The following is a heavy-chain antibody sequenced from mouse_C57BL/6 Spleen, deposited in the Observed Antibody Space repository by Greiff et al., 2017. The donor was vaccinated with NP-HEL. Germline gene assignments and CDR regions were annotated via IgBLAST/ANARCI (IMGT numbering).Heavy chain of an antibody. CDR1: GYAFSSYW. Sequence: QVHVKQSGAELVKPGASVKISCKASGYAFSSYWMNWVKQRPGKGLEWIGQIYPGDGDTNYNGKFKGKATLTADKSSGTAYMQRRSLTSEDSAVYVCARTTVVATKNWYCDVWGTGTTVTVAA. CDR3: ARTTVVATKNWYCDV. CDR2: IYPGDGDT. J-gene: IGHJ1*03. D-gene: IGHD1-1*01. V-gene: IGHV1-80*01.